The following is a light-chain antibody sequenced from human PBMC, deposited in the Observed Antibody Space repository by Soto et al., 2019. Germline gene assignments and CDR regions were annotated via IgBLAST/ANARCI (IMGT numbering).Light chain of an antibody. CDR3: QSYDSRLSGSRV. J-gene: IGLJ1*01. CDR2: GNS. Sequence: QSVLTQPPSVSGAPGQRVTICCTGSSSNIGAGYDVHWYQQLPGTAPKLLIYGNSNRPSGVPDRFSGSKSGTSASLAITGLQAEDEADYFCQSYDSRLSGSRVFGTGTKVTVL. V-gene: IGLV1-40*01. CDR1: SSNIGAGYD.